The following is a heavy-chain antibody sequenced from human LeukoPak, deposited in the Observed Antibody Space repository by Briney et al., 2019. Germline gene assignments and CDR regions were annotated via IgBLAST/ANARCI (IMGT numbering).Heavy chain of an antibody. V-gene: IGHV4-30-2*01. CDR2: IYHSGSA. D-gene: IGHD3-22*01. Sequence: TSETLSLTCTASGGSISSGGYSWSWIRQPPGKGLEWIGYIYHSGSAYYNPSLKSRVTISVDRSKNQFSLKLSSVTAADTAVYYCARGRITMMGVSDYWGQGTLVTVSS. CDR1: GGSISSGGYS. J-gene: IGHJ4*02. CDR3: ARGRITMMGVSDY.